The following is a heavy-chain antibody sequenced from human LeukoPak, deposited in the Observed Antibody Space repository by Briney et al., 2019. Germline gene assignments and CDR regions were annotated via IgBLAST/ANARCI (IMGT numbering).Heavy chain of an antibody. CDR3: ARDPPRAYQPLSDNDY. V-gene: IGHV3-7*01. Sequence: PGGSLRLSCAASGFTFSSYWMSWVRQAPGKGLEWVANIKQDGSEKYYVDSVKGRFTISRDNAKNSLYLQMDSLRAEDTAVYYCARDPPRAYQPLSDNDYWGQGTLVTVSS. D-gene: IGHD2-2*01. J-gene: IGHJ4*02. CDR2: IKQDGSEK. CDR1: GFTFSSYW.